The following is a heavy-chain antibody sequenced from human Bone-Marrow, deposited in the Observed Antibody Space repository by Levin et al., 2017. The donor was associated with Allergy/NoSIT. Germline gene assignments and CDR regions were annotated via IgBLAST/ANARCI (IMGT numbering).Heavy chain of an antibody. Sequence: GGSLRLSCAASGFTFSNSWMSWLRQAPGKGLEWVANIKEDGSEKYYVDSVKGRFTISRDNAKNSLYVQMNSLRAEDTAVYYCARDQFRRATIGARWFDPWGQGTLVTVSS. CDR1: GFTFSNSW. J-gene: IGHJ5*02. CDR2: IKEDGSEK. V-gene: IGHV3-7*01. CDR3: ARDQFRRATIGARWFDP. D-gene: IGHD5-24*01.